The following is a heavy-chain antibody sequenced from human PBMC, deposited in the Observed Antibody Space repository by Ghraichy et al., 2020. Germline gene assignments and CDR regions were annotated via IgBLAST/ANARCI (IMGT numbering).Heavy chain of an antibody. CDR3: ARQIRASAALTSYTYFDF. J-gene: IGHJ4*02. CDR1: GGSISSSSYY. CDR2: IYYSGST. Sequence: SETLSLTCTVSGGSISSSSYYWGWIRQPPGKGLEWIGSIYYSGSTYYNPSLKSRVTVSVDTSKNQFSLNLSSVTAADMAVYYCARQIRASAALTSYTYFDFWGQGTLVTVSS. D-gene: IGHD2-15*01. V-gene: IGHV4-39*01.